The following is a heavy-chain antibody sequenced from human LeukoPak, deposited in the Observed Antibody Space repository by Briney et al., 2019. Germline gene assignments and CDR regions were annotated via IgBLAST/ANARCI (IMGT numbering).Heavy chain of an antibody. J-gene: IGHJ4*02. Sequence: GGSLRLSCTASGFTFSTYWMTWVRQAPEKGLEWVANIKEDGGEKYYVDSVRGRFTISRDNAKNALYLQMNSLRVEDTAVYYCATLYGGSTDYWGQGTLVTVSS. V-gene: IGHV3-7*01. CDR1: GFTFSTYW. CDR2: IKEDGGEK. D-gene: IGHD5-12*01. CDR3: ATLYGGSTDY.